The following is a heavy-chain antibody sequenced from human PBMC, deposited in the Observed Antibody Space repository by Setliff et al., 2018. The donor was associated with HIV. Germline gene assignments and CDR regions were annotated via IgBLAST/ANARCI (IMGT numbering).Heavy chain of an antibody. Sequence: SETLSLTCTVSGGTISIYYWSWIRQLPGEGLEWIGRISAGGYTYYNPSLQSRVTMSVDMSKNQFSLKLSSVTAADTAIYYCARDRSGTSYAGGDAFDIWGQGTMVTVSS. V-gene: IGHV4-4*07. CDR2: ISAGGYT. J-gene: IGHJ3*02. CDR3: ARDRSGTSYAGGDAFDI. D-gene: IGHD3-3*01. CDR1: GGTISIYY.